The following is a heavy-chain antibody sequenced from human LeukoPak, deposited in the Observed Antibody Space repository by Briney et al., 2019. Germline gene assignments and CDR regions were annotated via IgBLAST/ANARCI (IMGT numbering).Heavy chain of an antibody. Sequence: GESLKISCEGSGYSFTAYWIGWVRQMPGKGLEWMGIIYPGDSDTRYSPSFQGQVTISADKSISTAYLQWSSLKASDTAMYYCARYLTSDAFDFLGQGTLVTVSS. V-gene: IGHV5-51*01. CDR1: GYSFTAYW. CDR3: ARYLTSDAFDF. J-gene: IGHJ3*01. CDR2: IYPGDSDT. D-gene: IGHD2-21*02.